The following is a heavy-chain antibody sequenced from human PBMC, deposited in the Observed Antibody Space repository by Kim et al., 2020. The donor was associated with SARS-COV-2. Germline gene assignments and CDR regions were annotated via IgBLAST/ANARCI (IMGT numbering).Heavy chain of an antibody. CDR1: GFTFGDYA. Sequence: GGSLRLSCAASGFTFGDYAMHWVRQAPGKGLEWVSGISWNSGSIGYADSVKGRFTISRDNAKNSLYLQMNSLRAEDTALYYCAKTMVRGVIPRYYYYYGMDVWGQGTTVTVSS. CDR2: ISWNSGSI. CDR3: AKTMVRGVIPRYYYYYGMDV. D-gene: IGHD3-10*01. J-gene: IGHJ6*02. V-gene: IGHV3-9*01.